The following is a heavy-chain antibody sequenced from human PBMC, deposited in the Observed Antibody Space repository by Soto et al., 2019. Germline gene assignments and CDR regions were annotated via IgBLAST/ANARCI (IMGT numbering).Heavy chain of an antibody. D-gene: IGHD2-21*01. CDR2: IFYTGST. CDR3: AHFSDLEWFDP. J-gene: IGHJ5*02. V-gene: IGHV4-59*01. CDR1: GCSISRYF. Sequence: PETRSRTYAASGCSISRYFWSWIRQSPGKGLEWIGYIFYTGSTTYNPSLKSRVTISIDTSKNQFSLKLSSLTAADTAVYYCAHFSDLEWFDPWGQGTLVTVSS.